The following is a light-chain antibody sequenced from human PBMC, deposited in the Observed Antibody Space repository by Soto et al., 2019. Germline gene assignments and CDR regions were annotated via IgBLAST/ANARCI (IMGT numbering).Light chain of an antibody. CDR2: SNN. CDR3: AAWEDSLNGVV. J-gene: IGLJ2*01. Sequence: QSVLTQPPSASGTPGQRVTISCSGSSSNIGSNTVNWYQQLPGTAPKLLIYSNNQRPSGVPDRFSGSKSGTSASLAISGPQVGEGGDYYWAAWEDSLNGVVFGGGTKLPV. CDR1: SSNIGSNT. V-gene: IGLV1-44*01.